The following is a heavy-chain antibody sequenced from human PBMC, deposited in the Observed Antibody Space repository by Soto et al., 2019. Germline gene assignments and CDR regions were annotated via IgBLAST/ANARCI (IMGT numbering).Heavy chain of an antibody. CDR1: GYTFTSYD. Sequence: ASVKVSCKASGYTFTSYDINWVRQATGQGLEWMGWMNPNSGNTGDAQKFQGRVTMTRNTSISTAYMELSSLRSEDTAVYYCARGRTEVTENDDMDVWGKGTTVTVSS. V-gene: IGHV1-8*02. D-gene: IGHD1-1*01. CDR3: ARGRTEVTENDDMDV. J-gene: IGHJ6*03. CDR2: MNPNSGNT.